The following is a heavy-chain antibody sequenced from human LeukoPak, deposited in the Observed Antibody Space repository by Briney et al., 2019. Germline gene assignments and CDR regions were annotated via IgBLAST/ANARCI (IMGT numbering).Heavy chain of an antibody. CDR2: ISGSGGST. CDR1: GFTFSGYA. D-gene: IGHD1-26*01. V-gene: IGHV3-23*01. CDR3: ANRFIVYYYGMDV. Sequence: PGGSLRLSCAASGFTFSGYAMSWVRQAPGKGLEWVSAISGSGGSTYYADSVKGRFTISRDNSKNTLYLQMNSLRAEDTAVYYCANRFIVYYYGMDVWGQGTTVTVSS. J-gene: IGHJ6*02.